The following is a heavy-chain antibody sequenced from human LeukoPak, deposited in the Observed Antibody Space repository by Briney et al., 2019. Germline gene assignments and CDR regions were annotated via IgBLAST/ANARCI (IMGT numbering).Heavy chain of an antibody. J-gene: IGHJ4*02. CDR1: GGTFSSYA. Sequence: SVKASCKASGGTFSSYAISWVRQAPGQGLEWMGGIIPIFGTANYAQKFQGRVTITTDESTSTAYMELSSLRSEDTAVYYCARGCSSTSCRTYYFDYWGQGTLVTVSS. CDR3: ARGCSSTSCRTYYFDY. D-gene: IGHD2-2*01. CDR2: IIPIFGTA. V-gene: IGHV1-69*05.